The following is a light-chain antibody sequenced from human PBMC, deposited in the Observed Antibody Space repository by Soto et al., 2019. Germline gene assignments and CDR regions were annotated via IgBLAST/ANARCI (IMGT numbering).Light chain of an antibody. Sequence: DIVLTQSPASLSLPPGERATLSCRASQSVSSSFLAWYQQKPGQAPRLLIYGASRRATGIADRFTGSGSGTDFTLTISRLEPEDFAVYYCQQRRTFGQGTRLEIK. J-gene: IGKJ5*01. CDR1: QSVSSSF. V-gene: IGKV3D-20*02. CDR2: GAS. CDR3: QQRRT.